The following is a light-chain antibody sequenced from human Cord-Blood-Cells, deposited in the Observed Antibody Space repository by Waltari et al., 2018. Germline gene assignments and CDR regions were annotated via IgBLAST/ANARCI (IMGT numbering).Light chain of an antibody. J-gene: IGLJ3*02. Sequence: QSVLTQPPSVSGAPGQRVTISCTWSSSNIGAGYDVNWYQQLPGTAPKPLIYVNSNRPSGVPDRFSGSKSGTSASLAITGLQAEDEADYYCQSYDSSLSGWVFGGGTKLTVL. CDR2: VNS. CDR1: SSNIGAGYD. V-gene: IGLV1-40*01. CDR3: QSYDSSLSGWV.